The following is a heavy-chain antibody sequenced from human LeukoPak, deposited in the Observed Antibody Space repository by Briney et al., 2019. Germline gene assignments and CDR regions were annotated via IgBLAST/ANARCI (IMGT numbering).Heavy chain of an antibody. CDR1: GFSFSSYA. Sequence: GGSLRLSCAASGFSFSSYAMSWVRQAPGKGLEWVSAISGSGGSIYYADSVKGRFTNSRDNSKNTLYLHMKSLRAEDTAVYYCATDYGPVNTPFRSPSDNWGQGTLVTVSS. V-gene: IGHV3-23*01. D-gene: IGHD4-11*01. CDR2: ISGSGGSI. J-gene: IGHJ4*02. CDR3: ATDYGPVNTPFRSPSDN.